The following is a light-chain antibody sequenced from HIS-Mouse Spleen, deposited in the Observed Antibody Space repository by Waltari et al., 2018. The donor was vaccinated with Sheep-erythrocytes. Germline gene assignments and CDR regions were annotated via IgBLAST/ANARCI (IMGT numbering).Light chain of an antibody. Sequence: SYELTQPPSVSVSPGQTASIPCSGDKLGDKYACWYQQQPGQSPVLVIYKDSKRPSGIPERFSGSNSGNTATLTISGTQAMDEADYYCQAWDSSTEVFGGGTKLTVL. CDR3: QAWDSSTEV. J-gene: IGLJ2*01. V-gene: IGLV3-1*01. CDR2: KDS. CDR1: KLGDKY.